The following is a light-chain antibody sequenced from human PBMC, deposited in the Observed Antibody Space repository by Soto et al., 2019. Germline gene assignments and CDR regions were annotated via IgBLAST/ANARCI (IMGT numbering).Light chain of an antibody. V-gene: IGKV3-11*01. CDR1: ESVTDN. J-gene: IGKJ1*01. CDR3: QQRSDWPWT. Sequence: DIVLTQSPATLSLSPGERGTLSCRASESVTDNLAWYQQKAGQAPRLLVYDVSNRAAGIPSRFSGGGSGTDFTLTISNVEPEDFAVYYCQQRSDWPWTFGQGTKVDIK. CDR2: DVS.